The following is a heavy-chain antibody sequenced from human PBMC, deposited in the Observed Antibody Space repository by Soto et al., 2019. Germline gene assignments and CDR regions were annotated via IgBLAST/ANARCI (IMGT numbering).Heavy chain of an antibody. CDR2: INSDGSST. CDR1: GFTFSSYW. J-gene: IGHJ6*02. V-gene: IGHV3-74*01. D-gene: IGHD4-4*01. Sequence: GGSLRLSCAASGFTFSSYWMHWVRQAPGKGLVWVSRINSDGSSTSYADSVKGRFTISRDNAKNTLYLQMNSLRAEDTAVYYCARDSSTVTTPYGMEVWGQGTTVTVSS. CDR3: ARDSSTVTTPYGMEV.